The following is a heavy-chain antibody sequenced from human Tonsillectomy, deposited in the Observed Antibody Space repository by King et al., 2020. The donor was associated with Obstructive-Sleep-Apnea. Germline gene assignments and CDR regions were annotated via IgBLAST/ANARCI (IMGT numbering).Heavy chain of an antibody. Sequence: YGMHWVRQAPGKGLEWVAAISYDGTNQYYADFVKGRFTISRDTSKNTLYLQMNSLRVDDTAVYYCAKEEHYDQIDNWAQGILVTVSS. V-gene: IGHV3-30*18. CDR1: YG. D-gene: IGHD3-22*01. J-gene: IGHJ4*02. CDR3: AKEEHYDQIDN. CDR2: ISYDGTNQ.